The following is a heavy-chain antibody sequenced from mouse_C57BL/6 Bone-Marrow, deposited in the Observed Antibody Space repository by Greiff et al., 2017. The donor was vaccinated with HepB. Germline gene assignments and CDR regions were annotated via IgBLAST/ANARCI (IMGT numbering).Heavy chain of an antibody. D-gene: IGHD1-1*02. CDR1: GYTFTSYW. Sequence: QVQLQQSGAELVMPGASVKLSCKASGYTFTSYWMHWVKQRPGQGLEWIGEIDPSDSYTNYNQKFKGKSTLTVDKSSSTAYMQLSSLTSEDSAVYYCARLGDGARAWFAYWGQGTLVTVSA. CDR3: ARLGDGARAWFAY. CDR2: IDPSDSYT. V-gene: IGHV1-69*01. J-gene: IGHJ3*01.